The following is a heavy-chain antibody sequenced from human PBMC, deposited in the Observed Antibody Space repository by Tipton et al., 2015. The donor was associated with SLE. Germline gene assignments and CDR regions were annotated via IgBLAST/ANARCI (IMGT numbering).Heavy chain of an antibody. CDR3: ARVGDGYYYGMDV. CDR1: GGSISGFY. J-gene: IGHJ6*02. Sequence: LRLSCTVSGGSISGFYWSWIRQSPGKGLEWIGYIYYSGRTNYKPSLKSRVTISVDTSKNEFSLELTSVTAADTAVYYCARVGDGYYYGMDVWGQGTTVTVSS. CDR2: IYYSGRT. V-gene: IGHV4-59*08.